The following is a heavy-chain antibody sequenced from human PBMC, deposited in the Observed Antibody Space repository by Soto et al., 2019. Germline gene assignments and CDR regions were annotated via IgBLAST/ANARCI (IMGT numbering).Heavy chain of an antibody. CDR2: IWYDGSNK. CDR3: ARSQIPYIIAVAGTFDY. CDR1: GFTFSSYG. Sequence: GGSLRLSCAASGFTFSSYGMHWVRQAPGKGLEWVAVIWYDGSNKYYADSVKGRFTISRDNSKKTLYLQMNSLRAEDTAVYYCARSQIPYIIAVAGTFDYWGQGTLVTVSS. V-gene: IGHV3-33*01. J-gene: IGHJ4*02. D-gene: IGHD6-19*01.